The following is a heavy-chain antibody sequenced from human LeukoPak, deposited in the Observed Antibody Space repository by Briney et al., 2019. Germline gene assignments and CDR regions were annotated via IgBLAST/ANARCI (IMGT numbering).Heavy chain of an antibody. CDR1: GGSFSGYY. Sequence: SETLSLTCAVYGGSFSGYYWNWIRQPPGKGLEWIGEINHSGRTKYNPSLKSRVTISVDTSKNQFPLILSSVTAADTAVYYCARGQFQRDYWGQGTLVTVSS. J-gene: IGHJ4*02. CDR2: INHSGRT. V-gene: IGHV4-34*01. CDR3: ARGQFQRDY. D-gene: IGHD5-24*01.